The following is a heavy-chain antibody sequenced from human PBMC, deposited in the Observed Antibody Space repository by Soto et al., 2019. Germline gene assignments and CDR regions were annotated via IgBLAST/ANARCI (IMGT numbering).Heavy chain of an antibody. CDR3: ARGDTAMAKSPYYFDY. CDR2: ISYDGSNK. Sequence: SLRLSCAASGFTFSSYAMHWVRQAPGKGLEWVAVISYDGSNKYYADSVKGRFTISRDNSKNTLYLQMNSLRAEDTAVYYCARGDTAMAKSPYYFDYWGQGTLVTVS. J-gene: IGHJ4*02. CDR1: GFTFSSYA. V-gene: IGHV3-30-3*01. D-gene: IGHD5-18*01.